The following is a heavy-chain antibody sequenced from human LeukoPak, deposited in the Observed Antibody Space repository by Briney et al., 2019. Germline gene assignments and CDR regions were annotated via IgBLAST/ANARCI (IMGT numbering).Heavy chain of an antibody. CDR1: GYTFTSYY. CDR2: INPSGGST. J-gene: IGHJ4*02. Sequence: GASVKVSCKASGYTFTSYYMHWVRQAPGQGLEWMGIINPSGGSTSYAQKFQGRVTMTRDTSTSTVYMELSSLRSEDTAVYYRAREGGTALFDYWGQGTLVTVSS. V-gene: IGHV1-46*01. CDR3: AREGGTALFDY. D-gene: IGHD1-7*01.